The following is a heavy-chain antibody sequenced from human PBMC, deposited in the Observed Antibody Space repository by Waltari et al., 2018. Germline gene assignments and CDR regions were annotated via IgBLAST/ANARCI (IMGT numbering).Heavy chain of an antibody. CDR2: IYYTGST. D-gene: IGHD3-9*01. Sequence: QLQLQESGPGLVKPSETLSLTCTVSGGSISSSSYYWGWTRQPPGQGLEWIGSIYYTGSTYYNPSLKSRVTISVDTSKNQFSLKLSSVTAADTAVYYCARRGGPYDILTGYQPPGFDYWGQGTLVTVSS. CDR3: ARRGGPYDILTGYQPPGFDY. CDR1: GGSISSSSYY. V-gene: IGHV4-39*07. J-gene: IGHJ4*02.